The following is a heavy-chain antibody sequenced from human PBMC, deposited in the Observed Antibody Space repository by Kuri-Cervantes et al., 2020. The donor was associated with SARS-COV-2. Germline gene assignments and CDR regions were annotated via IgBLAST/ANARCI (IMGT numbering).Heavy chain of an antibody. D-gene: IGHD6-6*01. CDR3: ARGSRYSSSSLGVDY. V-gene: IGHV1-69*04. Sequence: SVKVSCKASGGTFSSYAISWVRQAPGQGLEWMGRIIPILGIANYAQKFQGRVTITADKSTSTAYMELSSLRSEDTAVYYFARGSRYSSSSLGVDYWGQGTLVTVSS. CDR2: IIPILGIA. J-gene: IGHJ4*02. CDR1: GGTFSSYA.